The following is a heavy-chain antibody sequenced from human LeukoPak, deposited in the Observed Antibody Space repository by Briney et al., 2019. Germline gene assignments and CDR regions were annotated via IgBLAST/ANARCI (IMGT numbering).Heavy chain of an antibody. CDR3: ARDLGVMVRAFDI. CDR2: IYFSGST. CDR1: GGSISGGGYY. V-gene: IGHV4-31*03. D-gene: IGHD5-18*01. Sequence: SETLSLTCTVSGGSISGGGYYWSWIRQHPGKGLEWIGYIYFSGSTYYNPSLKSRVTISADTSKNQFSLKLSSVTAADTAVYYCARDLGVMVRAFDIWGQGTMVTVSS. J-gene: IGHJ3*02.